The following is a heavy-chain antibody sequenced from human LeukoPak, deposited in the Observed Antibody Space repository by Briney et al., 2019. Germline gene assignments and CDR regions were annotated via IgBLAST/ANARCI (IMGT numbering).Heavy chain of an antibody. D-gene: IGHD4-23*01. CDR2: IYHSGST. V-gene: IGHV4-38-2*02. CDR3: ARSDGGGGNSD. Sequence: PSETLSLTCTVSGYSISSGYYWGWIRQPPGKGLEWIGSIYHSGSTYYNPSLKSRVTISVDTSKNQFSLKLSSVTAADTAVYYCARSDGGGGNSDWGQGTLVTVSS. CDR1: GYSISSGYY. J-gene: IGHJ4*02.